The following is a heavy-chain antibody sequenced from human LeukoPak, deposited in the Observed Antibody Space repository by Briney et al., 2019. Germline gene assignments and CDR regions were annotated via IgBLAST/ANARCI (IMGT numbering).Heavy chain of an antibody. D-gene: IGHD2-2*01. V-gene: IGHV1-2*02. J-gene: IGHJ4*02. Sequence: ASVKVSCKASGYTFTDYYIHWVRQAPGQGLEWMGWISPNSGGTNSAQKFQGRVTMTRDTSISTAYMDLSRLRSDDTAVYYCARVPAAIPYFDYWGQGTLVTVSS. CDR2: ISPNSGGT. CDR3: ARVPAAIPYFDY. CDR1: GYTFTDYY.